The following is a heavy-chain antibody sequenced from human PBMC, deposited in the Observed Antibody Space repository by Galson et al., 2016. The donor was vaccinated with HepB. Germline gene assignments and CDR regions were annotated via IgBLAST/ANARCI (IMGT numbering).Heavy chain of an antibody. D-gene: IGHD3-10*01. CDR1: GYTFTDYY. CDR2: ITPRGGGK. CDR3: SRHHQRSGSVSYPSDLYY. V-gene: IGHV1-2*02. J-gene: IGHJ4*02. Sequence: SVKVSCKASGYTFTDYYIHWVRQAPGQGLEWMGWITPRGGGKKYVQKFKGRVTMTGDTSINTAYMELTRVRSDDTAVYYCSRHHQRSGSVSYPSDLYYWGQGTLVTVAS.